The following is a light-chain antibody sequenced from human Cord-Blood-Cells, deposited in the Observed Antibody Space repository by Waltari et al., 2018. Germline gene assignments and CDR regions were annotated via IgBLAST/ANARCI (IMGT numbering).Light chain of an antibody. CDR1: QSISSY. V-gene: IGKV1-39*01. Sequence: LQMTQSPPSLPASAGDRVTITCRASQSISSYLKWYQQKPGKAPKRLIYAASSLQSGVPSRFSGSGSGTDFTLTISSLQPEDFATVYCQQSYSTPYTFGQGTKLEIK. J-gene: IGKJ2*01. CDR2: AAS. CDR3: QQSYSTPYT.